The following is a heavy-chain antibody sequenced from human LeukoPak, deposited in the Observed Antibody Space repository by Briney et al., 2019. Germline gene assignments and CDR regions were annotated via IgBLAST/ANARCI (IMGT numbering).Heavy chain of an antibody. CDR1: GYPFTNFY. Sequence: GASVKVSCKASGYPFTNFYVHWVRLAPGQGLEWLGWTHPVSGDTIYAQKFQGRVTMTRDTSINTAYMELTSLTSDDTAVYYCARMTHTLGATYSHFDYWGQGTLVTVSS. J-gene: IGHJ4*02. V-gene: IGHV1-2*02. D-gene: IGHD3-16*01. CDR2: THPVSGDT. CDR3: ARMTHTLGATYSHFDY.